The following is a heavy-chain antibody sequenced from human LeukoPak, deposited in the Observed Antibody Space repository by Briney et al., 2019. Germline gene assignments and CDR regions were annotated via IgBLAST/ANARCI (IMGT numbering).Heavy chain of an antibody. CDR2: ISAYNCNT. J-gene: IGHJ4*02. CDR1: GYTFTSYG. D-gene: IGHD3-3*01. CDR3: ARDATIFGVVIIPVDY. V-gene: IGHV1-18*01. Sequence: EASVKVSCKASGYTFTSYGISWVRQAPGQGGEWMGWISAYNCNTNYAQKLQVRVTTTTDASTSTAYMELRSLRSDDTAVYYCARDATIFGVVIIPVDYWGQGTLVTVS.